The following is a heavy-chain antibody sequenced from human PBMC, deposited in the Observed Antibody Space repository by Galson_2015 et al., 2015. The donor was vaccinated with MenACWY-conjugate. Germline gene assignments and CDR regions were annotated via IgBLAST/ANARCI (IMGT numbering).Heavy chain of an antibody. D-gene: IGHD3-22*01. J-gene: IGHJ4*02. Sequence: SVKVSCKASGYTFTSYGISWVRQAPGQGLEWMGWISAYNGNTNYAQKLQGRVTMTTDTSTSTAYMELRSLRSDDTAVYYCAREGGYDSSGYYLYYFDYWGQGTLVTVSS. CDR2: ISAYNGNT. CDR1: GYTFTSYG. CDR3: AREGGYDSSGYYLYYFDY. V-gene: IGHV1-18*04.